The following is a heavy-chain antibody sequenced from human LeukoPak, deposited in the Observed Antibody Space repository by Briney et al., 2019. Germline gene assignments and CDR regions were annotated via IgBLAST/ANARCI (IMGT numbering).Heavy chain of an antibody. D-gene: IGHD3-3*01. J-gene: IGHJ3*02. V-gene: IGHV1-3*01. Sequence: ASVKVSCKASGYTFTSYAMHWVRQAPGQRLEWMGWINAGNGNTKYSQKFQGRVTITRDTSASTAYVELSSLRSEDTAVYYCARGPAEWLLPPKDAFDIWGQGTMVTVSS. CDR3: ARGPAEWLLPPKDAFDI. CDR2: INAGNGNT. CDR1: GYTFTSYA.